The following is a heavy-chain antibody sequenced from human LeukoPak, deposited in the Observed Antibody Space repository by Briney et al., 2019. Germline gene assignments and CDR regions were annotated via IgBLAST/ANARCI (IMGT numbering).Heavy chain of an antibody. J-gene: IGHJ4*02. V-gene: IGHV3-7*01. CDR2: TNQVGSEE. Sequence: PGGSLRLSCAASGFTFSSSWMSWVRQAPGKGLEWVANTNQVGSEEYYVDSVKGRFTISRDNAKNSLYLQMNSLRAEDTAVYYCARAASGYYYDSSAPAWGQGTLVTVSS. D-gene: IGHD3-22*01. CDR3: ARAASGYYYDSSAPA. CDR1: GFTFSSSW.